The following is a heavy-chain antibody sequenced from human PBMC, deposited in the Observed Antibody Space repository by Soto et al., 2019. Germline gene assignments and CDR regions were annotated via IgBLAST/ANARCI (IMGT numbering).Heavy chain of an antibody. CDR1: GYTFTGYY. CDR3: ARGGRDAGWYVPYFDY. D-gene: IGHD6-19*01. V-gene: IGHV1-2*04. J-gene: IGHJ4*02. Sequence: AAVKVSCKASGYTFTGYYIHWVRQAPGQGLEWMGWIKPNSGGTNYAQKFQGWVTMTRDTSISTAYMELSRLRSDDTAVYYCARGGRDAGWYVPYFDYWGQGSLVTVSS. CDR2: IKPNSGGT.